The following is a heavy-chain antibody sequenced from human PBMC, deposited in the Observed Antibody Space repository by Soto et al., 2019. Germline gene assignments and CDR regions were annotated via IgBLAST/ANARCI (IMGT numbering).Heavy chain of an antibody. CDR3: ARDLVAVSGGVYSSSSGGYFFDF. D-gene: IGHD6-6*01. V-gene: IGHV3-11*01. CDR1: GFTFSDYY. CDR2: ISNSGRTL. Sequence: QVQLVESGGGLVKPGGSLRLSCAASGFTFSDYYMSWIRQAPGKGLEWVSYISNSGRTLYYADSMKGRFTISRDNAKNSLYLQINSLRSEDTAVYYCARDLVAVSGGVYSSSSGGYFFDFWGQVTLVTVSS. J-gene: IGHJ4*02.